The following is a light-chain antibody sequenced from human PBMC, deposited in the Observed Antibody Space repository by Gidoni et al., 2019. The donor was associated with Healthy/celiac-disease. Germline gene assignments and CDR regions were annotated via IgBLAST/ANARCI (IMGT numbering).Light chain of an antibody. CDR2: DAS. J-gene: IGKJ5*01. CDR1: QSVSSY. CDR3: QQRSNWIT. V-gene: IGKV3-11*01. Sequence: IVLTQSPATLSLSPGERATLSCRASQSVSSYLDWYQQKPGQAPRLLIYDASNRATGIPARFSGSGSGKDFTLTISSLEPEDFAVYYCQQRSNWITFGQGTRLEIK.